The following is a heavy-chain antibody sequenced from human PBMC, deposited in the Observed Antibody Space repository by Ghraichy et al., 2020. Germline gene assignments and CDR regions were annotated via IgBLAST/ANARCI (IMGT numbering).Heavy chain of an antibody. CDR2: MNPNIGST. CDR1: GYAFTTYD. CDR3: ARGNGDYDH. V-gene: IGHV1-8*01. Sequence: ASVKVSCKASGYAFTTYDIAWVRQATGQGLEGMGLMNPNIGSTDYAQKFQGRLTMTRDTSISTAYMELSSLRSEDTAVYYCARGNGDYDHWGQGALVTVSS. D-gene: IGHD4-17*01. J-gene: IGHJ5*02.